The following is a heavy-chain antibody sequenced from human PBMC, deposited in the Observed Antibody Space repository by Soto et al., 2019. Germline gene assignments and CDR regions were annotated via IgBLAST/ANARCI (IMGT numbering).Heavy chain of an antibody. V-gene: IGHV3-23*01. CDR2: ISESGGST. Sequence: GGSLRLSCAASGFSFSDYAMSWVRQAPGKGLEWVSVISESGGSTHYADSGRGRFTVSRDNSKNTLYVRMNSLRAEDTAVYFCAKGILSATIGPYAMDVWGQGTTVAVSS. D-gene: IGHD3-16*01. CDR1: GFSFSDYA. CDR3: AKGILSATIGPYAMDV. J-gene: IGHJ6*02.